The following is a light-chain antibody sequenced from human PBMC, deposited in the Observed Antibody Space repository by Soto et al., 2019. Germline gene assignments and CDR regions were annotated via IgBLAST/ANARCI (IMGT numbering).Light chain of an antibody. CDR2: KAS. Sequence: DIQMTQSPSTLSASVGDRVAISCRASRSIGIWLAWYQQKPGKAPKLLIYKASSLESGVPSRFGGSGSGTEFTLTISSLQSDDFATYHSQQYNDYSWMFGQGTKVEIK. CDR1: RSIGIW. CDR3: QQYNDYSWM. J-gene: IGKJ1*01. V-gene: IGKV1-5*03.